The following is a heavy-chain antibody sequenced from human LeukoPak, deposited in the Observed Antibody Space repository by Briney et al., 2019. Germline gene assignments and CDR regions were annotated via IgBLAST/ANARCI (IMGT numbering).Heavy chain of an antibody. V-gene: IGHV3-23*01. CDR2: ISGSGGST. CDR3: ARIGNSYGNFNY. D-gene: IGHD5-18*01. Sequence: PGGSLRLSCVASGFSFSTYAMNWVRQAPGKGLEWVSGISGSGGSTYYADSVKGRFRISRDSSKNTVFLHMNSLRAEDTAVYYCARIGNSYGNFNYWGQGTLVTVSS. J-gene: IGHJ4*02. CDR1: GFSFSTYA.